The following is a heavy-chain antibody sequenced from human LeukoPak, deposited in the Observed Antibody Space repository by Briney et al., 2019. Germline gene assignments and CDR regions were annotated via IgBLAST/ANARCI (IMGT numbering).Heavy chain of an antibody. CDR3: ARRPDYSNYDDAFDY. J-gene: IGHJ4*02. V-gene: IGHV1-2*02. D-gene: IGHD4-11*01. Sequence: ASVKVSCKASGYTFTSYDINWVRQATGQGLEWMGWINPNSGGTNYAQKFQGRVTMTRDTSISTAYMELSRLRSDDTAVYYCARRPDYSNYDDAFDYWGQGTLVTVSS. CDR1: GYTFTSYD. CDR2: INPNSGGT.